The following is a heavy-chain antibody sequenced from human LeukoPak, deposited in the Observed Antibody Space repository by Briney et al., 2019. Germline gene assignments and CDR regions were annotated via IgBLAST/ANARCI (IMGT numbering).Heavy chain of an antibody. D-gene: IGHD3-3*01. CDR1: GGSFSGYY. V-gene: IGHV4-34*01. CDR3: ARAYDFWSGYFPY. CDR2: INHSGST. J-gene: IGHJ4*02. Sequence: PSETLSLTCAVYGGSFSGYYWSWIRQPPGKGLEWIGEINHSGSTNYNPSLKSRVTISVDTSKNQFSLKLSSVTAADTAVYYCARAYDFWSGYFPYWGQGTLVTVSS.